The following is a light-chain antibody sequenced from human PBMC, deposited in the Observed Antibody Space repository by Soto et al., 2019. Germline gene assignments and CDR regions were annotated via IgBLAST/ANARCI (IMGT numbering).Light chain of an antibody. J-gene: IGKJ1*01. CDR1: QSVSSSY. CDR3: QQYDISPWT. Sequence: EIVLTQSPGTLSLSPGERATLSCRASQSVSSSYLAWYQQKPGQPPRLLIYGASSRATGIPDRFSGSGSGTDFTLSIIRLEPEDFAVYYCQQYDISPWTFGQETKVDIK. V-gene: IGKV3-20*01. CDR2: GAS.